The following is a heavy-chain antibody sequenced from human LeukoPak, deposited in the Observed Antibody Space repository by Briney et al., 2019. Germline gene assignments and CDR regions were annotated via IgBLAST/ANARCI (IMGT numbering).Heavy chain of an antibody. J-gene: IGHJ6*02. D-gene: IGHD6-13*01. V-gene: IGHV3-48*04. Sequence: GGSLRLSCAASGFTFSTYSMNWFRQAPGRGLEWVSYIGGSRSGSSRSIIYYADSVKGRFTISRDNAKNSLYLQMNSLRAEDTAVYYCARDGSSSFVESDLHYYYYGMDVWGQGTTVTVSS. CDR1: GFTFSTYS. CDR3: ARDGSSSFVESDLHYYYYGMDV. CDR2: IGGSRSGSSRSII.